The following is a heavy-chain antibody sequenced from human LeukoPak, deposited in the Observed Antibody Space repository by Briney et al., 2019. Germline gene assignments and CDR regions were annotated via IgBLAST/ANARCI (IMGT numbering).Heavy chain of an antibody. CDR3: ARGDGGYYFDY. V-gene: IGHV3-20*04. J-gene: IGHJ4*02. CDR1: GFTFDDYG. Sequence: GGSLRLSRAASGFTFDDYGMSWVRQAPGKGLDWVSGINWNGGSTGYADSVKGRFTISRDNAKNSLYLQMNSLRTEDTALYYCARGDGGYYFDYWGQGTLVTVSS. CDR2: INWNGGST. D-gene: IGHD3-10*01.